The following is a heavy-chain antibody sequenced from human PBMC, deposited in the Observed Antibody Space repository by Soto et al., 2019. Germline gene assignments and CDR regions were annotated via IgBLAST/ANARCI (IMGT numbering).Heavy chain of an antibody. CDR2: IYYTGTT. J-gene: IGHJ3*02. Sequence: SETLSLTCSVSGGPISSSGHFWAWIRQPPGRGLEWLATIYYTGTTYYNPSLKSRLTISVDTSKNQFSLKLSSVTAADTAVYYCARDRQLRRVSIWGQGTMVTVSS. CDR3: ARDRQLRRVSI. CDR1: GGPISSSGHF. D-gene: IGHD1-26*01. V-gene: IGHV4-39*07.